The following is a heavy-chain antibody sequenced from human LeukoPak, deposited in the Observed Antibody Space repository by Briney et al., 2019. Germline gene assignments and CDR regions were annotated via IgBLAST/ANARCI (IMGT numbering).Heavy chain of an antibody. CDR1: GFTFTSYA. J-gene: IGHJ4*02. CDR3: ARDHMYYFDY. Sequence: PGGSLRLSCAASGFTFTSYAMHWVRQAPGKGLEWVAVISYDGSNKYYADSVKGRFTISRDNSKNTLYLRMNSLRAEDTAVYYCARDHMYYFDYWGQGTLVTVPS. V-gene: IGHV3-30-3*01. CDR2: ISYDGSNK.